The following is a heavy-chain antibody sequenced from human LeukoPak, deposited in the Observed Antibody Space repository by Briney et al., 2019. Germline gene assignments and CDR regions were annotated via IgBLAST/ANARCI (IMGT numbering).Heavy chain of an antibody. D-gene: IGHD4/OR15-4a*01. CDR2: ISSGGLTI. Sequence: GGSLTLSCGASGFTFSTYTLKWVRQAPGKGVEWLSYISSGGLTIFYGDCVEGRFNIERDDTKKSIFLDMTNLRADDTAVYYCARGFDYGDYIDFWGQGTLVAVSS. CDR3: ARGFDYGDYIDF. V-gene: IGHV3-48*04. CDR1: GFTFSTYT. J-gene: IGHJ4*02.